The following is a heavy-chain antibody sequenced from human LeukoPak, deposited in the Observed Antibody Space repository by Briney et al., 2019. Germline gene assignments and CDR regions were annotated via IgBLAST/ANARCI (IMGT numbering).Heavy chain of an antibody. J-gene: IGHJ6*03. CDR3: ASYHGRTYYYYYMDV. V-gene: IGHV4-39*07. CDR1: GGSISSSSYY. Sequence: PSETLSLTCTVSGGSISSSSYYWGWIRQPAGKGLEWIGSIYYSGSTYYNPSLKSRVTISVDTSKNQFSLKLSSVTAADTAVYYCASYHGRTYYYYYMDVWGKGTTVTVSS. D-gene: IGHD1-26*01. CDR2: IYYSGST.